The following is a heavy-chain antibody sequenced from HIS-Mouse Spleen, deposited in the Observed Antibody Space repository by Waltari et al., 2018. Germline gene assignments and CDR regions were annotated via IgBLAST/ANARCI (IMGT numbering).Heavy chain of an antibody. D-gene: IGHD6-19*01. CDR1: GFPFSSCG. V-gene: IGHV3-30*18. J-gene: IGHJ4*02. CDR2: ISYDGSNK. CDR3: AKASSGWLDY. Sequence: QVQLVESGGGVVQPGRSLRLSCAASGFPFSSCGMHWVRQAPGKGLEWVAVISYDGSNKYYADSVKGRFTISRDNSKNTLYLQMNSLRAEDTAVYYCAKASSGWLDYWGQGTLVTVSS.